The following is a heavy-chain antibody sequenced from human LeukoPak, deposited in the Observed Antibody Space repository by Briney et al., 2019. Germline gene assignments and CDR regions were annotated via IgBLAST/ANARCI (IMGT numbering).Heavy chain of an antibody. CDR1: GVTFSSYE. J-gene: IGHJ4*02. CDR2: ISSSGSTI. V-gene: IGHV3-48*03. D-gene: IGHD6-25*01. CDR3: ARDSGGYFDY. Sequence: GGSLRLSCAASGVTFSSYEMNWVRQAPGKGLEWVSYISSSGSTIYYADSVKGRFTISRDNAKNSLYLQMNSLRAEDTAVYYCARDSGGYFDYWGQGTLVTVSS.